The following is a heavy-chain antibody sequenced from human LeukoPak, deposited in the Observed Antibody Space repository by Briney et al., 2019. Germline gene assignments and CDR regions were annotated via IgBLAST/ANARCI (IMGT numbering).Heavy chain of an antibody. CDR3: ARQRYDFWSGYYDY. J-gene: IGHJ4*02. V-gene: IGHV5-51*01. CDR1: GYRFTSYW. D-gene: IGHD3-3*01. Sequence: GEYLQISCQGSGYRFTSYWIGWVRQLPGKGLEGMGIIYPGDSYTRYSPSFQGQVTISADKSISTAYLQWSSLKASDTAMYYCARQRYDFWSGYYDYWGEGTLVTVSS. CDR2: IYPGDSYT.